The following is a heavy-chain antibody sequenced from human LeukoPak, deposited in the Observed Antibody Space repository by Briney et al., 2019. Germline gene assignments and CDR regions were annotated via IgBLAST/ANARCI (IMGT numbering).Heavy chain of an antibody. V-gene: IGHV4-34*01. J-gene: IGHJ4*02. Sequence: AETLSLTCAVYGGSFSGYYWSWIRQPPGKGLEWIGEINHSGSTNYNPSLKSRGTISVDTYKNQSSLKLSSVTAAGPAVYYCARLRYSSGWYWDYWDQGTLVTVSS. CDR3: ARLRYSSGWYWDY. D-gene: IGHD6-19*01. CDR2: INHSGST. CDR1: GGSFSGYY.